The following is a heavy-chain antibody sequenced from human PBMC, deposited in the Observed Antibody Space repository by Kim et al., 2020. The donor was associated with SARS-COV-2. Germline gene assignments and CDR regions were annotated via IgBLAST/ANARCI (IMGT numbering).Heavy chain of an antibody. CDR1: GGSINNYY. V-gene: IGHV4-4*07. CDR3: ARGGGYGSGKAKFDY. J-gene: IGHJ4*02. D-gene: IGHD6-19*01. CDR2: IYASGTT. Sequence: SETLSLTCTVSGGSINNYYWSWIRQPAGKGFEWIGRIYASGTTNYNPSLKSRVTMSVDTSKNQFSLNLSSVTAADPAVYYCARGGGYGSGKAKFDYWCQGNLVTASS.